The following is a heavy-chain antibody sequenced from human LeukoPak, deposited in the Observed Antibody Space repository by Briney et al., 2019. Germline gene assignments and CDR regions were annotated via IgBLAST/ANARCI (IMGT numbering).Heavy chain of an antibody. D-gene: IGHD6-19*01. CDR1: GFTISSHG. CDR3: AKDWGSGGWCNYFDP. CDR2: IAYHGNTE. V-gene: IGHV3-30*18. J-gene: IGHJ5*02. Sequence: PGTSLRLSCAVSGFTISSHGMHWVRQAPGKGPEWVAMIAYHGNTEYYGDSVKGRFTISRDNSKNTLYLQMDSLRAEDTAVYHCAKDWGSGGWCNYFDPWGQGTLVTVSS.